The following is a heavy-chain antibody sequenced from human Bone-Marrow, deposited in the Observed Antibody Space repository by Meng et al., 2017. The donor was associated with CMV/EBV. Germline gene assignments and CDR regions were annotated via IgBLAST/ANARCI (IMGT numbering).Heavy chain of an antibody. V-gene: IGHV4-4*02. CDR2: IYHSGST. D-gene: IGHD3-3*01. J-gene: IGHJ4*02. CDR3: ARVNVLRFLEWHYFDY. CDR1: GGSISSSNW. Sequence: GGSISSSNWWNWVRQPPGKGLEWIGEIYHSGSTNYNPSLKSRVTISVDKSKNQFSLKLNSVTAADTAVYYCARVNVLRFLEWHYFDYWGQGTLVTSPQ.